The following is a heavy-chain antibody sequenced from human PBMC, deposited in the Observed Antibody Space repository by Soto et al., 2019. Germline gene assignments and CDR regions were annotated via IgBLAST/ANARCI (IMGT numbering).Heavy chain of an antibody. CDR2: IYPGDSDT. CDR3: ARAYCGGDCYSLFADY. D-gene: IGHD2-21*02. CDR1: GYSFTNYW. Sequence: PGESLKISCKGSGYSFTNYWIGWVRQMPGKGLEWMGIIYPGDSDTRYSPSLQGQVTFSADKSISTAYLQWSRLKASDTAMYYCARAYCGGDCYSLFADYWGQGTLVTVSS. J-gene: IGHJ4*02. V-gene: IGHV5-51*01.